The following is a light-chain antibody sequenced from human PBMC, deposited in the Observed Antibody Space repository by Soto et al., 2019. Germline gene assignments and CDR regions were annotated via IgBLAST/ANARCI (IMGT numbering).Light chain of an antibody. Sequence: IVLSQSPATLSLSRGERATLSCRASQSVSSYLAWYQQKPGQAPRLLIYDASHRATGIPARFSGSGSGTDFTLTLSSLEPEDCAVYYCQQRSNWPFTFGGGTKVDIK. CDR2: DAS. J-gene: IGKJ4*01. V-gene: IGKV3-11*01. CDR1: QSVSSY. CDR3: QQRSNWPFT.